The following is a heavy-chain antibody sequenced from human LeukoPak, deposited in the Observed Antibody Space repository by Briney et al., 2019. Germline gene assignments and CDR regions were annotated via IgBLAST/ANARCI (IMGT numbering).Heavy chain of an antibody. J-gene: IGHJ6*02. CDR2: IWYDGSNK. V-gene: IGHV3-33*01. CDR3: ATGSGNYYGMDV. CDR1: GFTFSSYG. D-gene: IGHD3-10*01. Sequence: PGRSLRLSCAASGFTFSSYGMHWVRQAPGKGLEWVAVIWYDGSNKYYADSVNGRFTISRDNSKNTLYLQMNSLRAEDTAVYYCATGSGNYYGMDVWGQGTTVTVSS.